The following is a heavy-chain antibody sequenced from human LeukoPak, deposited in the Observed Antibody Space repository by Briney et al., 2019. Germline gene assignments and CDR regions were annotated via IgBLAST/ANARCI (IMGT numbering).Heavy chain of an antibody. V-gene: IGHV4-39*01. CDR2: IYYSGST. J-gene: IGHJ4*02. D-gene: IGHD3-22*01. Sequence: SETLSLTCTVSGGSISSSSYYWGRIRQPPGKGLEWIGSIYYSGSTYYNPSLKSRVTISVDTSKNQFSLKLSSVTAADTAVYYCASYYYDSSAYYGPFDYWGQGTLVTVSS. CDR1: GGSISSSSYY. CDR3: ASYYYDSSAYYGPFDY.